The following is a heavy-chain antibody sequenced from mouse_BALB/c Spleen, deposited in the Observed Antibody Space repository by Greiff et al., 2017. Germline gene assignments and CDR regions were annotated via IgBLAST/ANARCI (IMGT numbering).Heavy chain of an antibody. V-gene: IGHV1-54*01. CDR2: INPGSGGT. Sequence: VQLQQSGAELVRPGTSVKVSCKASGYAFTNYLIEWVKQRPGQGLEWIGVINPGSGGTNYNEKFKGKATLTADKSSSTAYMQLSSLTSDDSAVYFCAVTSPFAYWGQGTLVTVSA. CDR1: GYAFTNYL. CDR3: AVTSPFAY. J-gene: IGHJ3*01. D-gene: IGHD2-12*01.